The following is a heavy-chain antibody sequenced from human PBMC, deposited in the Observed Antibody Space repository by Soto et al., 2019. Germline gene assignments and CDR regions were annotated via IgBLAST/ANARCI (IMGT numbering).Heavy chain of an antibody. J-gene: IGHJ5*02. CDR1: GFTFSSYA. CDR3: AKVTEQLVDWFDP. CDR2: ISGRGGST. D-gene: IGHD6-6*01. V-gene: IGHV3-23*01. Sequence: PWGSLRLSCASSGFTFSSYAMSWVRQAPGKGLEWVSAISGRGGSTYYADSVKGRFTISRDNSKNTLYLQMNSLRAEDTAVYYCAKVTEQLVDWFDPWGQGTLVTVSS.